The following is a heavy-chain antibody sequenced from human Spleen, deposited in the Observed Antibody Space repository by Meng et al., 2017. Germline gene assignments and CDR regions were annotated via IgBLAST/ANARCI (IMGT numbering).Heavy chain of an antibody. Sequence: GGSLRLSCAASGFNFRRYVMSWVRRAPGKGLEWVAAISGSGGSTYYADSVKGRLTISRDTSKNTLYLQMSSLRAEDTAVYYCAKLDTAMANYYYYGMDVWGQGTTVTVSS. V-gene: IGHV3-23*01. D-gene: IGHD5-18*01. J-gene: IGHJ6*02. CDR2: ISGSGGST. CDR1: GFNFRRYV. CDR3: AKLDTAMANYYYYGMDV.